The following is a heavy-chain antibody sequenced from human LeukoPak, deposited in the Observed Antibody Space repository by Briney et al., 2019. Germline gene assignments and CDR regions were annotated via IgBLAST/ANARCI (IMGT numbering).Heavy chain of an antibody. J-gene: IGHJ4*02. CDR3: AKARSAVRGVIGYFDY. Sequence: TGGSLRLSCAASGFTFSNYAMSWVRQAPGKGLEWVSAISGSGGSTYYADSVKGRFTISRDNSKNTLYLQMNSLRAEDTAVYYCAKARSAVRGVIGYFDYWGQGTLVTVSS. CDR1: GFTFSNYA. D-gene: IGHD3-10*01. V-gene: IGHV3-23*01. CDR2: ISGSGGST.